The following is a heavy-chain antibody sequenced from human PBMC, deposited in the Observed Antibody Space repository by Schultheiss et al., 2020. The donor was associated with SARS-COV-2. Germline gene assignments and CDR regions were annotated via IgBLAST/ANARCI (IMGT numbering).Heavy chain of an antibody. CDR3: ARDWAPEVAFDI. V-gene: IGHV1-8*01. Sequence: GESLKISCKASGYTFTSYDINWVRQATGQGLEWMGWMNPNSGNTGYAQKFQGRVTMTRNTSISTAYMELSSLRSEDTAVYYCARDWAPEVAFDIWGQGTMVTVSS. D-gene: IGHD3-16*01. CDR2: MNPNSGNT. CDR1: GYTFTSYD. J-gene: IGHJ3*02.